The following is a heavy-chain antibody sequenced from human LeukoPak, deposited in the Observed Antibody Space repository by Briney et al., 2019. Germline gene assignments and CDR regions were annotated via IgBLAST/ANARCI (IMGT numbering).Heavy chain of an antibody. CDR1: GGSFSGYY. Sequence: SETLSLTCAVYGGSFSGYYWSWIRQPPGKGLEWIGEINHSGSTNCNPSLKSRVTISVDTSKNQFSLKLSSVTAADTAVYYCARARAKKTRGNFDYWGQGTLVTVSS. V-gene: IGHV4-34*01. J-gene: IGHJ4*02. CDR2: INHSGST. CDR3: ARARAKKTRGNFDY. D-gene: IGHD3-16*01.